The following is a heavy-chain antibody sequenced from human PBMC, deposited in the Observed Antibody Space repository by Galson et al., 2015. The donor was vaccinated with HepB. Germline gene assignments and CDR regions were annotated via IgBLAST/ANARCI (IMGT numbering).Heavy chain of an antibody. CDR3: ATVGYSGGSWDSDYYGMDV. Sequence: SLRLSCAASGIIFSTYAMHWVRQAPGKGLEWVALISYDGSNKYSADSVKGRFTISRDNSKNTLYLQMNSLRGEDTAVYYCATVGYSGGSWDSDYYGMDVWGPGTTVTVSS. J-gene: IGHJ6*02. CDR1: GIIFSTYA. D-gene: IGHD2-15*01. V-gene: IGHV3-30*04. CDR2: ISYDGSNK.